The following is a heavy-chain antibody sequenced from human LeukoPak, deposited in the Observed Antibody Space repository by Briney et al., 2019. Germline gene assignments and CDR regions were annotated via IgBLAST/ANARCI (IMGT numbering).Heavy chain of an antibody. CDR3: ARHSYPALAAAGTLGY. CDR2: IYYSGST. Sequence: PSETLSLTCTVSGGSISSYYWSWIRQPPGKGLEWIGYIYYSGSTNYNPSLKSRVTISVDTSKNQFSLKLSSVTAADTAVYYCARHSYPALAAAGTLGYWGQGTLVTVSS. J-gene: IGHJ4*02. D-gene: IGHD6-13*01. CDR1: GGSISSYY. V-gene: IGHV4-59*08.